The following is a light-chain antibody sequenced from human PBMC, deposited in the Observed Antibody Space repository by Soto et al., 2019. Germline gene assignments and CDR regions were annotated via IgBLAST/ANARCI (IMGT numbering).Light chain of an antibody. CDR3: QTWGTGIEV. Sequence: QPVLTQSPSASASLGASVKLTCTLSSGHSNYAIAWHQQQPQKGPRYLMKLNSDGSHSKGDGIPDRFSGSSSGAERHLTISSLQSEDEADYYCQTWGTGIEVFGGGTQLTVL. J-gene: IGLJ2*01. CDR2: LNSDGSH. CDR1: SGHSNYA. V-gene: IGLV4-69*01.